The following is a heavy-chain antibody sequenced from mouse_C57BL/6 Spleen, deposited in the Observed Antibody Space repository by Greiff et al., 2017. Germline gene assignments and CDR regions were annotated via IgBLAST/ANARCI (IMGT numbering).Heavy chain of an antibody. D-gene: IGHD1-1*01. J-gene: IGHJ2*01. CDR1: GYTFTSYG. Sequence: QVHVKQSGAELARPGASVKLSCKASGYTFTSYGISWVKQRTGQGLEWIGEIYPRSGNTYYNEKFKGKATLTADKSSSTAYMELRSLTSEDSAVYFCARKRNYGSEAPFFDYWGQGTTLTVSS. CDR3: ARKRNYGSEAPFFDY. V-gene: IGHV1-81*01. CDR2: IYPRSGNT.